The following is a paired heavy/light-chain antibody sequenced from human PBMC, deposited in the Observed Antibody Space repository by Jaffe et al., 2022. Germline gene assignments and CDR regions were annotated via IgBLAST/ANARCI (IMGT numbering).Light chain of an antibody. CDR1: HSISSTY. Sequence: EIVLTQSPGTLSLSPGERATLSCRASHSISSTYLAWYQQRPGQAPRLLIYGASSRATGIPDRFSGSGSGTDFTLTISRLEPEDFAVYYCQMYDRSPLFIFGPGTKVDI. CDR3: QMYDRSPLFI. CDR2: GAS. J-gene: IGKJ3*01. V-gene: IGKV3-20*01.
Heavy chain of an antibody. CDR2: IYRAGNT. CDR1: GFTVSDNY. J-gene: IGHJ6*03. Sequence: EVQVVESGGGLVQPGGSLRLSCAVSGFTVSDNYMNWVRQAPGKGLEWVSVIYRAGNTYYADSVKGRFIISRDNSKNMLFLQMNSLRAEDTAVYYCARVGLEFGIYYYYYMDVWGKGTTVTVSS. V-gene: IGHV3-66*02. CDR3: ARVGLEFGIYYYYYMDV. D-gene: IGHD3-16*01.